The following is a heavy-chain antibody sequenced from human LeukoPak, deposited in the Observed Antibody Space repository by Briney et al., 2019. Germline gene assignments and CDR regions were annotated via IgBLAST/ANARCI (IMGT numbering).Heavy chain of an antibody. CDR3: ARDKDCSGGSCFFDY. Sequence: PGGSLRLSCAASGFTFSSYGMSWVRQAPGKGLQWVSVIIGSGSSTYYADSVKGRFTISRDNAKNSLYLQMNSLRAEDTALYYCARDKDCSGGSCFFDYWGQGTLVTVSS. V-gene: IGHV3-23*01. CDR2: IIGSGSST. CDR1: GFTFSSYG. J-gene: IGHJ4*02. D-gene: IGHD2-15*01.